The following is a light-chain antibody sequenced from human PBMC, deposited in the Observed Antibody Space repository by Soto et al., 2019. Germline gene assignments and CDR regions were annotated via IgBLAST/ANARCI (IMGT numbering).Light chain of an antibody. CDR1: SNDVGGYNY. V-gene: IGLV2-14*01. CDR3: SSYTSSSLYV. J-gene: IGLJ1*01. CDR2: DVS. Sequence: QSALTQPASVSGSPGQSITISCTGTSNDVGGYNYVSWYQQHPGKAPKLMIYDVSNWPSGVSNRFSGSKSGNTASLTISGLQAEDEADYYCSSYTSSSLYVFGTGTKVTVL.